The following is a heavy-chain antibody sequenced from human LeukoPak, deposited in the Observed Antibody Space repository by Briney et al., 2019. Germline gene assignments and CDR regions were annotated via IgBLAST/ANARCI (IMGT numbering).Heavy chain of an antibody. Sequence: GGSLRLSCAASGFSVTNNYMSWVRQAPGKGLEWVSGISWNSGSIGYADSVKGRFTISRDNAKNSLYLQMNSLRAEDMALYYCARVDSHDAFDIWGQGTMVTVSS. V-gene: IGHV3-9*03. D-gene: IGHD2-15*01. CDR2: ISWNSGSI. CDR1: GFSVTNNY. CDR3: ARVDSHDAFDI. J-gene: IGHJ3*02.